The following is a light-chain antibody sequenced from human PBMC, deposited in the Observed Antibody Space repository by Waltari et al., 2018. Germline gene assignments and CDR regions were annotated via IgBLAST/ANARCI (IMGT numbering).Light chain of an antibody. CDR2: GAS. J-gene: IGKJ1*01. V-gene: IGKV3-20*01. Sequence: EIVLTQSPGTLSLSPGESATLSCRTSQSVTRALAWSQQKPGHAPRLLIYGASNRATGIPDRFSGSGSGTDFSLTISSLEPEDFAVYYCQHYLRLPVTFGQGTKVEVK. CDR1: QSVTRA. CDR3: QHYLRLPVT.